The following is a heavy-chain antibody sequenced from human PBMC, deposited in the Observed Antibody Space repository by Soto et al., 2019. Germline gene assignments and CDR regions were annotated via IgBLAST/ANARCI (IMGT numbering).Heavy chain of an antibody. D-gene: IGHD6-13*01. V-gene: IGHV1-8*01. CDR3: ARERAAADIYYYYYYMDV. CDR2: MNPNRGNT. Sequence: QVQLVQSGAEVKKPGASVKVSCKASGYTFTSYDINWVRQATGQGLEWMGWMNPNRGNTGYAQKFQGRVTMNRNTSISTAYMELSSLRSEDTAVYYCARERAAADIYYYYYYMDVWGKGTTVTVSS. J-gene: IGHJ6*03. CDR1: GYTFTSYD.